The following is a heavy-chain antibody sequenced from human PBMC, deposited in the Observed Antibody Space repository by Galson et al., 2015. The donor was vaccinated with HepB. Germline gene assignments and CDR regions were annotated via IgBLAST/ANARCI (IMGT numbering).Heavy chain of an antibody. CDR1: GYTFIDYY. J-gene: IGHJ4*02. CDR2: INPNNGGTGGT. V-gene: IGHV1-2*06. Sequence: SVKVSCKASGYTFIDYYIYWVRQAPGQGLEWMGRINPNNGGTGGTNYAQKFQGRVTMTRDTSISTAYMELSRLRSDDTAVYYCARDRLGIFDYWGQGTLVTVSS. CDR3: ARDRLGIFDY. D-gene: IGHD7-27*01.